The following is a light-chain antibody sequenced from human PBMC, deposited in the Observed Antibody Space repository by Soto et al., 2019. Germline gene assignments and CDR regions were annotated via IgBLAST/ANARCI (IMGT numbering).Light chain of an antibody. CDR1: QSVSSN. CDR3: QQYNDWPPA. J-gene: IGKJ4*01. CDR2: GAS. Sequence: EIMMTQSPATLSVSQGERATLSCRASQSVSSNLAWYQQKPGQAPRLLIYGASSRATGVPARFSGSGSGTEFTLTIDSLQSEDFAVYYCQQYNDWPPAFGGGTKVDIK. V-gene: IGKV3-15*01.